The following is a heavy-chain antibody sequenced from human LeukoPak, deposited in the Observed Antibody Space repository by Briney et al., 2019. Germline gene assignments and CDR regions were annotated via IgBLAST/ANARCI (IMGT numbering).Heavy chain of an antibody. V-gene: IGHV3-74*01. D-gene: IGHD2-15*01. J-gene: IGHJ5*02. CDR1: GFSFSSYW. CDR3: TRRVDASRWYDP. Sequence: GGSLRLSCAASGFSFSSYWMHWVRQAPGEGLVWVSRISNDGTTTIYADSAKGRFTISRDNAKNMSYLEMNSLRVDDTAMYYCTRRVDASRWYDPWGQGTLVTV. CDR2: ISNDGTTT.